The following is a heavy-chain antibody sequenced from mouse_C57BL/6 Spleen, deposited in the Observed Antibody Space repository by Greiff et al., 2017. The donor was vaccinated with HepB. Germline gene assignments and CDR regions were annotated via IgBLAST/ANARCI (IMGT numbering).Heavy chain of an antibody. Sequence: LVESGAELVKPGASVKISCKASGYAFSSYWMNWVKQRPGKGLEWIGQIYPGDGDTNYNGKFKGKATLTADKSSSTAYMQLSSLTSEDSAVYFCAREEGIITTVYYFDYWGQGTTLTVSS. D-gene: IGHD1-1*01. CDR2: IYPGDGDT. CDR1: GYAFSSYW. J-gene: IGHJ2*01. V-gene: IGHV1-80*01. CDR3: AREEGIITTVYYFDY.